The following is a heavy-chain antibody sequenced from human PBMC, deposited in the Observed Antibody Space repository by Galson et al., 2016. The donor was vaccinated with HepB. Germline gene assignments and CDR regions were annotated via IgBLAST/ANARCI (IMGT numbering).Heavy chain of an antibody. D-gene: IGHD1-7*01. CDR1: GFSLSTTGVT. CDR3: AHRGRHLLVLTPFDS. CDR2: ISWDDHK. V-gene: IGHV2-5*02. Sequence: PALVKPTQTLTLTCRFSGFSLSTTGVTVGWIRQPPGKALEWLALISWDDHKRYSPSLNNRLTVTKDTSKNQVVLTMADMQPVDTATYYCAHRGRHLLVLTPFDSWGPGTLVTVSS. J-gene: IGHJ5*01.